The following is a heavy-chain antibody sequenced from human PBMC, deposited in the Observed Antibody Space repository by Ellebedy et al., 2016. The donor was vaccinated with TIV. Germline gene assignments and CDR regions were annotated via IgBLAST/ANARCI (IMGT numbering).Heavy chain of an antibody. D-gene: IGHD6-13*01. CDR3: ARSSSSWYREFES. Sequence: MPSETLSLTCTVSGGSISTYYWSWIRQPPGKGLEWIGHIYYSGTTKYNHSLKSRVTISLDTSKNHFSLHLTSVTAADTAVYFCARSSSSWYREFESWGQGTLVTVSS. V-gene: IGHV4-59*01. J-gene: IGHJ4*02. CDR2: IYYSGTT. CDR1: GGSISTYY.